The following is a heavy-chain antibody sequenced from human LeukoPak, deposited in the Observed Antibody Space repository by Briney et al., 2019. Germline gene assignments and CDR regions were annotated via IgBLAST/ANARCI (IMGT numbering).Heavy chain of an antibody. CDR2: VYYSGST. D-gene: IGHD6-19*01. J-gene: IGHJ4*02. CDR1: GGSISSGGYY. V-gene: IGHV4-31*03. CDR3: ARPYNSGWKGGFDY. Sequence: SQTLSLTCTVSGGSISSGGYYWSWIRQHPGKGLEWIGNVYYSGSTYDNPSLKSRVTISVDTSKNQFSLKLSSVTAADTAVYYCARPYNSGWKGGFDYWGQGTLVTVSS.